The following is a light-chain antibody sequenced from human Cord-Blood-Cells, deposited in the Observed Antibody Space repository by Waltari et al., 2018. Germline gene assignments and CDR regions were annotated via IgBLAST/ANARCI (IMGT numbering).Light chain of an antibody. CDR1: QSVSSSY. J-gene: IGKJ5*01. Sequence: EIVLTQSPGTLSLSPGERATLSCRASQSVSSSYLAWDQQKPGQAPRLLIYGASSRATGIPDRFSGSGYGTDVTLTISRLEPEDFAVYYCQQYGSSPTFGQGTRLEIK. V-gene: IGKV3-20*01. CDR3: QQYGSSPT. CDR2: GAS.